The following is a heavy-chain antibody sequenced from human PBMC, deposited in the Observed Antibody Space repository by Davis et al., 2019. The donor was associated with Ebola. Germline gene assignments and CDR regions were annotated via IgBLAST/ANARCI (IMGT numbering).Heavy chain of an antibody. J-gene: IGHJ6*02. D-gene: IGHD2-2*01. CDR1: GLSFDLYE. CDR2: ISSDGHNI. V-gene: IGHV3-48*03. Sequence: GSLRLSCTASGLSFDLYEMNWVRQAPGKGLEWISYISSDGHNIYYADSVRGRFTVSRDNAKNSLYLQMNTLRVEDTGLYYCARVGCDNFRCYGLDYYYGMDVWGHGTTVTVSS. CDR3: ARVGCDNFRCYGLDYYYGMDV.